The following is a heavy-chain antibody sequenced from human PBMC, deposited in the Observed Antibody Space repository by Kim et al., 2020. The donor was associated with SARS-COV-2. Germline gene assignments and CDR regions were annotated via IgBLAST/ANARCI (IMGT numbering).Heavy chain of an antibody. V-gene: IGHV4-59*02. CDR3: ARHTSDYDSGWGGLYYFD. CDR2: IYNSVVT. J-gene: IGHJ4*01. D-gene: IGHD3-16*01. CDR1: GGSVSSYY. Sequence: SETLSLTCTVSGGSVSSYYWTWIRQPPGKGLEWIGYIYNSVVTKYNPSLKSRLIISMDTSKNQFSLKLSSVTAADTAVYFCARHTSDYDSGWGGLYYFD.